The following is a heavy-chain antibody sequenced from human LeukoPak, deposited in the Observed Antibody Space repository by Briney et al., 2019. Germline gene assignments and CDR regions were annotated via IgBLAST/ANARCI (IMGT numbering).Heavy chain of an antibody. V-gene: IGHV1-2*06. Sequence: GASVKVPCKASGYTFSGYYLHWVRQAPGQGLEWMGRINPDTGSTKHAEKFQGRVTMTRDTSISVAYMELTTLRSDDAAVYYCARDLRALGDYFDYWGQGTLVTVSS. CDR2: INPDTGST. D-gene: IGHD7-27*01. CDR1: GYTFSGYY. CDR3: ARDLRALGDYFDY. J-gene: IGHJ4*02.